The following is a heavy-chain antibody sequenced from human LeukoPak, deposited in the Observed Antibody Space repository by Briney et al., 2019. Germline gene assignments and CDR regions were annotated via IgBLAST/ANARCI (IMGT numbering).Heavy chain of an antibody. CDR2: IGIRGDT. Sequence: GPLYLSCAAPGFPFIDYEMDWVRPVIGKGLEWVSAIGIRGDTHYSGSVKGRFTISRENAESSLYLQMNSLRAEDTAVYYCARGGIQVSGIDEFDYWGQGTLVTVSS. J-gene: IGHJ4*02. V-gene: IGHV3-13*01. CDR3: ARGGIQVSGIDEFDY. CDR1: GFPFIDYE. D-gene: IGHD6-19*01.